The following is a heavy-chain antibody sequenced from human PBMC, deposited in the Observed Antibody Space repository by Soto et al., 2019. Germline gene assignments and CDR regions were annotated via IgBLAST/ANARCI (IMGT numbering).Heavy chain of an antibody. J-gene: IGHJ6*02. CDR3: AKEISPVTTIPNYYYGMDV. Sequence: GESLKISCAASGFTFSSYGMHWVRQAPGKGLEWVAVISYDGSNKYYADSVKGRFTISRDNSKNTLYLQMNSLRAEDTAVYYCAKEISPVTTIPNYYYGMDVWGQGTTVTVSS. CDR2: ISYDGSNK. CDR1: GFTFSSYG. V-gene: IGHV3-30*18. D-gene: IGHD4-4*01.